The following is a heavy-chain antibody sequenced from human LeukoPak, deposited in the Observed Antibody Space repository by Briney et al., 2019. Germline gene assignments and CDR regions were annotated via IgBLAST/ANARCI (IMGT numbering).Heavy chain of an antibody. Sequence: GGSLRLSCAASGFTFSNYDMSWVRQAPGKGLEWVSAISGSGGSTYYADSVKGRFTISRDNSKNTLYLQMNSLRAEDTAVYYCAPFSNYGWFDPWGQGTLVTVSS. V-gene: IGHV3-23*01. CDR1: GFTFSNYD. CDR2: ISGSGGST. CDR3: APFSNYGWFDP. J-gene: IGHJ5*02. D-gene: IGHD4-11*01.